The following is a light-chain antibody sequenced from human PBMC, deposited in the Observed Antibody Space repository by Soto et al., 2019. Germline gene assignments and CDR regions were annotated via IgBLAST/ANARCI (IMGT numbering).Light chain of an antibody. CDR3: AAWDDSPCVV. V-gene: IGLV1-47*01. Sequence: QSVLTQPPSASGTPGQRVTISCSGSSSNIGSNYVYWYQQLPGTAPKLLIYRNNQRPSGVPDRFSGSKSGTSASLAISGLRSEDEADYYCAAWDDSPCVVFGGGTKLTVL. CDR1: SSNIGSNY. CDR2: RNN. J-gene: IGLJ2*01.